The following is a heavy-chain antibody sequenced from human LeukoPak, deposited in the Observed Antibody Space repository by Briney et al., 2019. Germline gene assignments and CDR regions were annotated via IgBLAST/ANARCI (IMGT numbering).Heavy chain of an antibody. J-gene: IGHJ6*03. Sequence: SETLSLTCTVSGGSISSSSYYWGWIRQPPGKGLEWIGSIYYSGSTYYNPSLKSRVTISVDTSKNQFSLKLSSVTAADTAVYYCARSLHYGDYSNFYYYYYMDVWGKGTTVTISS. CDR3: ARSLHYGDYSNFYYYYYMDV. CDR2: IYYSGST. D-gene: IGHD4-17*01. V-gene: IGHV4-39*07. CDR1: GGSISSSSYY.